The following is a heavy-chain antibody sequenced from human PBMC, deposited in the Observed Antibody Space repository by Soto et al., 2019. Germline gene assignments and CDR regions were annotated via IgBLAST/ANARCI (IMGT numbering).Heavy chain of an antibody. CDR3: ASSYDFWSGPANYYGMDV. CDR2: ISYDGSNK. V-gene: IGHV3-30-3*01. CDR1: GCTFSSYA. D-gene: IGHD3-3*01. Sequence: QVQLVESGGGVVQPGRSLRLSCADSGCTFSSYAMHWVRQAPGKGLEWVAVISYDGSNKYYADSVKGRFTISRDNSKNTLYLQMNSLRAEDTAVYYCASSYDFWSGPANYYGMDVWCQGTTVTVSS. J-gene: IGHJ6*02.